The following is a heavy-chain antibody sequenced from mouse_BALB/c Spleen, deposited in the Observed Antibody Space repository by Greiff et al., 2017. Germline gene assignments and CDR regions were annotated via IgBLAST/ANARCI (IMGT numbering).Heavy chain of an antibody. D-gene: IGHD2-1*01. CDR2: ISSGGST. J-gene: IGHJ3*01. CDR1: GFTFSSYA. CDR3: ARMGGNYVSWFAY. V-gene: IGHV5-6-5*01. Sequence: EVQLVESGGGLVKPGGSLKLSCAASGFTFSSYAMPWVRQTPEKRLEWVASISSGGSTYYPDSVKGRFTISRDNARNILYLQMSSLRSEDTAMYYCARMGGNYVSWFAYWGQGTLVTVSA.